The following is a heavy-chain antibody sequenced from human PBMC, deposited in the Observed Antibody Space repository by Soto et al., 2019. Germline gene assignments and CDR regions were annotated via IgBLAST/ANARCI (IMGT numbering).Heavy chain of an antibody. V-gene: IGHV3-30*18. CDR1: GFTLSSYG. Sequence: QVQLVESGGGVIQPGRSLRLSCAASGFTLSSYGKHWVRQAPGKGLEWVAVISYDGSNKYYADSVKGRFTISRDNSKNTLYLQMNSLRAEDTAVYYCAKRTSLYSYGYTDTDYWGQGTLVTVAS. D-gene: IGHD5-18*01. J-gene: IGHJ4*02. CDR3: AKRTSLYSYGYTDTDY. CDR2: ISYDGSNK.